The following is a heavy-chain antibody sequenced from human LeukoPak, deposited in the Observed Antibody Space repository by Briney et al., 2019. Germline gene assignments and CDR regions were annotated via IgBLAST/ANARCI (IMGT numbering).Heavy chain of an antibody. D-gene: IGHD6-13*01. CDR1: GGSISSDF. V-gene: IGHV4-4*07. CDR3: AREEAAAGRSIDY. J-gene: IGHJ4*02. Sequence: PSETLSLTCTVSGGSISSDFWTWIRQPAGKGLEWVGHIYTSGFTTYNPSLMSRLTMSVDTSKNQFSLKLSSVTAADTAVYYCAREEAAAGRSIDYWGQGTLVTVSS. CDR2: IYTSGFT.